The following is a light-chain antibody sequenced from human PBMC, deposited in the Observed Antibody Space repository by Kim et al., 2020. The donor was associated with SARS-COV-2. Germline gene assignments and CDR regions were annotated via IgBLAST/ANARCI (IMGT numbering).Light chain of an antibody. CDR2: DAC. J-gene: IGKJ4*01. CDR1: QDSSNL. CDR3: QQYDNLPPLT. Sequence: SEGDRITFTCQARQDSSNLLNWHQQKPRKAPKLLYYDACNLETGVPSRFSGSGSGTDFTFTISSLQPKYIATYYCQQYDNLPPLTFGGRTKVGIK. V-gene: IGKV1-33*01.